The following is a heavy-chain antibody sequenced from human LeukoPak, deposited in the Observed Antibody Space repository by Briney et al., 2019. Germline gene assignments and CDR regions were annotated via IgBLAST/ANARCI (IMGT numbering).Heavy chain of an antibody. J-gene: IGHJ6*04. CDR3: ATGPSITMVRGVINPYYYYGMDV. CDR1: GYTLAELS. Sequence: ASVKVSCKVSGYTLAELSMHWVRQAPGKGLEWMGGFDPEDGETIYAQKFQGRVTMTEDTSTDTAYMELSSLRSEDTVVYYCATGPSITMVRGVINPYYYYGMDVWGKGTTVTVSS. V-gene: IGHV1-24*01. D-gene: IGHD3-10*01. CDR2: FDPEDGET.